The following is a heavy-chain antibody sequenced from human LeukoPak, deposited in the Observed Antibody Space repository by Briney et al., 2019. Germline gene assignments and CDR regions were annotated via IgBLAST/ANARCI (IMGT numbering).Heavy chain of an antibody. V-gene: IGHV3-21*01. D-gene: IGHD4-17*01. CDR3: ARDDTVTSSPARYFDY. J-gene: IGHJ4*02. Sequence: PGGSLRLSCAASGFTFTSYNMNWVRQAPGKGLEWVSSISTSSSYIYYADSVKGRFTISRDNAKNSLYLQMNSLRAEDTAVYYCARDDTVTSSPARYFDYWGQGTLVTVSP. CDR2: ISTSSSYI. CDR1: GFTFTSYN.